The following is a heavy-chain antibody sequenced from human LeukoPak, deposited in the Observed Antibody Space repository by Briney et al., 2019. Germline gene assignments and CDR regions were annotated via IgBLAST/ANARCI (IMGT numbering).Heavy chain of an antibody. CDR1: GYTFTGYY. V-gene: IGHV1-2*04. D-gene: IGHD3-22*01. CDR3: ARDRGYYYDSSGYYTENYYYGMDV. Sequence: GASVKVSCKASGYTFTGYYMHWVRQAPGQGLEWMGWINPNSGGTNYAQKFQGWVTMTRDTSISTAYMELSRLRSDDTAVYYCARDRGYYYDSSGYYTENYYYGMDVWGQGTTVTVSS. J-gene: IGHJ6*02. CDR2: INPNSGGT.